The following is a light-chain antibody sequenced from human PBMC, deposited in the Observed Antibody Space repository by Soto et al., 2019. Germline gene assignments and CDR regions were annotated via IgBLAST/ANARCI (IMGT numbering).Light chain of an antibody. V-gene: IGKV3-15*01. J-gene: IGKJ2*01. CDR3: QQYNIWPYT. Sequence: IVLTQSPATLSVSPGERATLSCRASQSVSSLLAWYQQKPRQAPRLLIYDTSTRATGIPARFSGSGSGTDFTLTISSLQSADFAIYYCQQYNIWPYTFGQGTKLEIK. CDR1: QSVSSL. CDR2: DTS.